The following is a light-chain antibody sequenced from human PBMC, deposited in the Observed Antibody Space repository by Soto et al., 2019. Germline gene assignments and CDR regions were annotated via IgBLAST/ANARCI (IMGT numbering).Light chain of an antibody. Sequence: DIQLTQSPSFLSASVGDRVTITCRASQGSSSYLAWYQQKPGKAPKLLIYAASTLQSGVPSRFSGSASGTEFTLTISSLQPDDFATYYCQHLNTYRTFGQGTKVEIK. J-gene: IGKJ1*01. CDR2: AAS. CDR3: QHLNTYRT. V-gene: IGKV1-9*01. CDR1: QGSSSY.